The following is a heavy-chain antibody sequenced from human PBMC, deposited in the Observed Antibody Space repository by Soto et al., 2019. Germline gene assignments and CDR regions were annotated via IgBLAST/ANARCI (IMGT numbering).Heavy chain of an antibody. Sequence: GGSLRLSCAASGFTFSSYWMSWVRQAPGKGLEWVANIKQDGSEKYYVDSVKGRFTISRDNAKNSLYLQMNSLRAEDTAVYYCARPYDYIWGSYRFMDWYFDLWGRGTLVTVSS. V-gene: IGHV3-7*01. J-gene: IGHJ2*01. CDR1: GFTFSSYW. CDR2: IKQDGSEK. CDR3: ARPYDYIWGSYRFMDWYFDL. D-gene: IGHD3-16*02.